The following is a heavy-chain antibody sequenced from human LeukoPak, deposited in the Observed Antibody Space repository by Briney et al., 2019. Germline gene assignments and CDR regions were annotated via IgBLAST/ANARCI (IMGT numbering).Heavy chain of an antibody. Sequence: SETLSLTCTVSRGSISSYSWSWIRQSPGKGLEWIGSFVTTARTYNPSFKSRVAMSLDTSKNQFSLSLKSLTTADSAIYYCARDTSVASGMQHWGQGTLVTVSS. CDR2: FVTTAR. CDR3: ARDTSVASGMQH. CDR1: RGSISSYS. J-gene: IGHJ1*01. V-gene: IGHV4-59*01. D-gene: IGHD6-19*01.